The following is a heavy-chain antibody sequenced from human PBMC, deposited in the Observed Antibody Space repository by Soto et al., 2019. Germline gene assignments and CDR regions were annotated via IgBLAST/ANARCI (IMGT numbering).Heavy chain of an antibody. CDR1: GFTFSSYW. V-gene: IGHV3-74*01. CDR3: ARYYDSSGYLLYYFDY. J-gene: IGHJ4*02. D-gene: IGHD3-22*01. Sequence: GGSLRLSCAASGFTFSSYWMHWVRQAPGKGLVWVSRINSDGSSTSYADSVKGLFTISRDNAKNTLYLQMNSLRAEDTAVYYCARYYDSSGYLLYYFDYWGQGTLVTVSS. CDR2: INSDGSST.